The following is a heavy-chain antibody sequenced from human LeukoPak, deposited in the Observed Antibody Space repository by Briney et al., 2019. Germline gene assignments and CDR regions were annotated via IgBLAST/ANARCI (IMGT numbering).Heavy chain of an antibody. CDR2: IIPIFGTA. D-gene: IGHD5-18*01. CDR3: ARSASQLWTHTNFDY. J-gene: IGHJ4*02. Sequence: ASVKVSCKASGGTFSSYAISWVRQAPGQGHEWMGGIIPIFGTANYAQKFQGRVTITADESTSTAYMELSSLRSEDTAVYYCARSASQLWTHTNFDYWGQGTLVTVSS. V-gene: IGHV1-69*13. CDR1: GGTFSSYA.